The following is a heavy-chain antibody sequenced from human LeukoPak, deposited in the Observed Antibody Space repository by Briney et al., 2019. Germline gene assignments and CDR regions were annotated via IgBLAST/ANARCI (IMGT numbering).Heavy chain of an antibody. D-gene: IGHD1-26*01. CDR3: GRVGVGATTRVTDY. Sequence: PGGSLRLSCAASGFTFSSYGMHWVRQAPGKGLEWVAFIRYDGSNKYYADSVKGRFTISRDNSKNTLYLQMNSLRGEDTAVYYCGRVGVGATTRVTDYWGQGTLVTVSS. CDR1: GFTFSSYG. J-gene: IGHJ4*02. V-gene: IGHV3-30*02. CDR2: IRYDGSNK.